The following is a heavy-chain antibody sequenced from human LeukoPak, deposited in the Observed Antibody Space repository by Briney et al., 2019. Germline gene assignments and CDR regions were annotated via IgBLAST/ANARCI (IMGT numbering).Heavy chain of an antibody. CDR2: IYYSGST. V-gene: IGHV4-39*01. D-gene: IGHD5-12*01. Sequence: SETLSLTRTVSGGSISSSSYYWGWIRQPPGKGLEWIGSIYYSGSTYYNPSLKSRVTISVDTSKNQFSLKLSSVTAADTAVYYCARKYSGYDLSYFDYWGQGTLVTVSS. CDR3: ARKYSGYDLSYFDY. CDR1: GGSISSSSYY. J-gene: IGHJ4*02.